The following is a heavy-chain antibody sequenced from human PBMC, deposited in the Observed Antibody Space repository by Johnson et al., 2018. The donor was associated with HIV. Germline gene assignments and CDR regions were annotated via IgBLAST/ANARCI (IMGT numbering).Heavy chain of an antibody. J-gene: IGHJ3*02. Sequence: QMQLVESGGGVVQPGGSLRLSCVVSGFTFSSYGMHWVRQAPGKGLEWVAVISYDGSNKYYADSVKGRFTISRDNSKNTLYLQMNSLRAEDTAVYYCARGGSCYNAHFDIWGQGTMVTVSS. CDR3: ARGGSCYNAHFDI. D-gene: IGHD2-15*01. V-gene: IGHV3-30*19. CDR1: GFTFSSYG. CDR2: ISYDGSNK.